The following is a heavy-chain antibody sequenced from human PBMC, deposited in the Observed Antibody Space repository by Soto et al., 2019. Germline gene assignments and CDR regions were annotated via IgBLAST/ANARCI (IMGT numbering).Heavy chain of an antibody. V-gene: IGHV1-69*13. CDR2: IVPIFGTA. J-gene: IGHJ6*02. Sequence: GASVKVSCKASGGTFSSYAISWVRQAPGQGLEWMGGIVPIFGTANYAQKFQGRVTITADESTSTAYMELSSLRSEDTAVYYCARGNGWGSSSFRDYYGMDVWGQGTTVTVSS. D-gene: IGHD6-13*01. CDR1: GGTFSSYA. CDR3: ARGNGWGSSSFRDYYGMDV.